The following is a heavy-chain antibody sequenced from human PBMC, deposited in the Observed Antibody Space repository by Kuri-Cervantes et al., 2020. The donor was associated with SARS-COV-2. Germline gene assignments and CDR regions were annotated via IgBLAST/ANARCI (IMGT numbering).Heavy chain of an antibody. CDR1: GGSISSSSYY. V-gene: IGHV4-39*01. D-gene: IGHD5-12*01. CDR3: ARRRGYSGYVDRPSYFDY. Sequence: SETLSLTCTVSGGSISSSSYYWGWIRQPPGKGLEWIGSIYYSGSTYHNPSLKSRVTISVDTSKNQFSLKLSSVTAADTAVYYCARRRGYSGYVDRPSYFDYWGQGTLVTVSS. CDR2: IYYSGST. J-gene: IGHJ4*02.